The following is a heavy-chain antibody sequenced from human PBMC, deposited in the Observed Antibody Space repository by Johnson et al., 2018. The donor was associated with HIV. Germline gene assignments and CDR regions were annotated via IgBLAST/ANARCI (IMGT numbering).Heavy chain of an antibody. J-gene: IGHJ3*02. D-gene: IGHD1-26*01. CDR1: GFTFSSYA. V-gene: IGHV3-30-3*01. CDR3: ARALTGSYSRDAFDI. Sequence: QVQLVESGGGMVQPGRSLRLSCAASGFTFSSYAMHWVRQAPGKGLEWVAVISYDGSNRFYADSVKGRFTISRDNSKNTLYLQVNSLRPEDTAVFYCARALTGSYSRDAFDIWGQGTMVTVSS. CDR2: ISYDGSNR.